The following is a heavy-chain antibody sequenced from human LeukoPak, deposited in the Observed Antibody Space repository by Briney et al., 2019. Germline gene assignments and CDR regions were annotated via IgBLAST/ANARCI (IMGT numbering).Heavy chain of an antibody. J-gene: IGHJ4*02. D-gene: IGHD3-16*01. V-gene: IGHV3-33*01. CDR3: ARSLGGYGPFDY. Sequence: PGGSLGLSCAASGFTFSSYGMHWVRQAPGKGLEWVAVIWYDGSNKYYADSVKGRLTISRDNSKNTLYLQMNSLRAEDTAVYYCARSLGGYGPFDYWGQGTLVTVSS. CDR2: IWYDGSNK. CDR1: GFTFSSYG.